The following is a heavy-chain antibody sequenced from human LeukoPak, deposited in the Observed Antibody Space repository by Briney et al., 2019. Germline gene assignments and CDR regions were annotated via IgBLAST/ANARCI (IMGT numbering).Heavy chain of an antibody. D-gene: IGHD5-12*01. CDR3: AGERGGYGFY. Sequence: PGGSLRLSCAASGFTFSSYAMRWVRQSPGKGLEWISYISSSGSTLYYADSVKGRFTISRDDAKNSLYLQMNSLRGDDTAMYYCAGERGGYGFYWGQGTLVTVSS. V-gene: IGHV3-48*04. CDR1: GFTFSSYA. CDR2: ISSSGSTL. J-gene: IGHJ4*02.